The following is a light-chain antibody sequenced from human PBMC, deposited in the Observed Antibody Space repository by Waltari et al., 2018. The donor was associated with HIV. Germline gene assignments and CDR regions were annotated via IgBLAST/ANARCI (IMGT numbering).Light chain of an antibody. CDR2: GAS. CDR1: QSVSSN. Sequence: EIVMTQSPATLSVSPGARATLSCRASQSVSSNLAWYQQKPGQAPRLLIYGASTRATGIPARFSGSGSGTEFTLTISSLQAEDGAVYYCQQYYSTPYTFGLGTKLEIK. CDR3: QQYYSTPYT. V-gene: IGKV3-15*01. J-gene: IGKJ2*01.